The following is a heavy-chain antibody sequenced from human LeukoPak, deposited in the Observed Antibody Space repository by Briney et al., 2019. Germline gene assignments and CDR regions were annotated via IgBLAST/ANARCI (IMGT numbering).Heavy chain of an antibody. J-gene: IGHJ4*02. CDR3: AKGSSEG. V-gene: IGHV3-30*02. Sequence: GGCLSPSSVVYGFTFSSYGMHWVRPAAGKGLGWVAFIRYVGSNNYHADSVQGRFTIPRDNSKNTLYLQMNSLRAEATAVYYCAKGSSEGWGQGTLVTVSS. D-gene: IGHD3-22*01. CDR2: IRYVGSNN. CDR1: GFTFSSYG.